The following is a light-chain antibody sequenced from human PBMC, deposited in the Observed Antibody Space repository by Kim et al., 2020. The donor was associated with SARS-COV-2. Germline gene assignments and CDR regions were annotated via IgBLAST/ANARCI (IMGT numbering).Light chain of an antibody. Sequence: GARVTITCRARQSISSWLAWYQQKPGKSPKLLIYDASSLESGVPSRFSGSVSGTEFTLTISSLQPDDFATYYCQQYNSYSGTLGQGTKVDIK. CDR3: QQYNSYSGT. CDR2: DAS. CDR1: QSISSW. J-gene: IGKJ1*01. V-gene: IGKV1-5*01.